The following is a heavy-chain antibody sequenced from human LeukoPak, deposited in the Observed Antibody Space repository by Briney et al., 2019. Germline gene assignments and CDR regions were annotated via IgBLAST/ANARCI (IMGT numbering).Heavy chain of an antibody. V-gene: IGHV4-59*12. CDR3: ERGLLIYCSGGSCNSHYYYYGMDV. CDR2: IHYSGST. CDR1: GGSISSYY. Sequence: SETLSLTCTVPGGSISSYYWSWIRQPPGKGLEWIGYIHYSGSTNYNPSLKSRVTISVDTSKNQFSLKLSSVTAADTAVYYCERGLLIYCSGGSCNSHYYYYGMDVWGQGTTVTVSS. J-gene: IGHJ6*02. D-gene: IGHD2-15*01.